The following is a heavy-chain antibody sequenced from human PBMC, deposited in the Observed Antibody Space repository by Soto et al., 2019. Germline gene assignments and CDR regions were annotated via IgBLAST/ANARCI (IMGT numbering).Heavy chain of an antibody. D-gene: IGHD6-13*01. CDR3: AGGPGSWYYYCMDV. CDR1: GYTFTSYD. CDR2: MNPNSGNT. V-gene: IGHV1-8*01. Sequence: QVQLVQSGAEVKKPGASVKVSCKASGYTFTSYDINWVRQATGQGLEWMGWMNPNSGNTDYAQKFQGRVTMTRNTSISTAYMERSSLRSEDTAVYYCAGGPGSWYYYCMDVWGKGNTVTVSS. J-gene: IGHJ6*03.